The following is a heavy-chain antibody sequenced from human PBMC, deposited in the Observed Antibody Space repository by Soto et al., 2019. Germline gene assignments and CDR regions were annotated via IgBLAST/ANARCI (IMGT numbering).Heavy chain of an antibody. CDR3: ARDGSHYDVDY. V-gene: IGHV3-33*01. J-gene: IGHJ4*02. Sequence: PGGSLRLSCATSGFDFRTSGMHWVRQVPGKGLEWVGMIWNDGSTTHFGDSVKGRFTVSRDNSKSTVYLQMNSLRAEDTAVYYCARDGSHYDVDYWGQGA. D-gene: IGHD4-4*01. CDR1: GFDFRTSG. CDR2: IWNDGSTT.